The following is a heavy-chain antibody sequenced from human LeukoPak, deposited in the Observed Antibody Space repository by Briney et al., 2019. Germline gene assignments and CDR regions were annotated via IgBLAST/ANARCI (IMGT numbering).Heavy chain of an antibody. V-gene: IGHV4-4*07. CDR1: GGSISSYY. D-gene: IGHD3-10*01. CDR2: IYTSGST. CDR3: ARDQEAYYYGSGFAFDI. Sequence: SETLSLTCTVSGGSISSYYWSWIRQPAGKGLEWIGRIYTSGSTNYNPSLKSRVTMSVDTSKNQFSLKLSSVTAADTAVYYCARDQEAYYYGSGFAFDIWGQGTMVTVSS. J-gene: IGHJ3*02.